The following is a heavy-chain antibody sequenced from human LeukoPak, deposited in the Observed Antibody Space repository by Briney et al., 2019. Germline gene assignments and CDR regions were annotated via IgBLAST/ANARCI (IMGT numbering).Heavy chain of an antibody. CDR2: IYSGGST. J-gene: IGHJ1*01. CDR1: GFTVSSNY. D-gene: IGHD6-19*01. CDR3: AIGSGWYAEYFQH. Sequence: GGSLRLSCAASGFTVSSNYMSWVRPAPGKGLEWVSVIYSGGSTYYADSVKGRFTISRDNSKNTLYLQMNSLRAEDTAVYYWAIGSGWYAEYFQHWGQGTLVTVSS. V-gene: IGHV3-53*01.